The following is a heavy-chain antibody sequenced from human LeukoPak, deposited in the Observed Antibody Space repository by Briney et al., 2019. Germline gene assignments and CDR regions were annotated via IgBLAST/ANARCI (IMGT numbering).Heavy chain of an antibody. D-gene: IGHD7-27*01. V-gene: IGHV3-11*04. CDR1: GGSFSGYY. Sequence: LSLTCAVYGGSFSGYYWSWIRQPPGKGLEWVSYISSSGSTIYYADSVKGRFTISRDNAKNSLYLQMNSLRAEDTAVYYCARVKTGETDAFDIWGQGTMVTVSS. J-gene: IGHJ3*02. CDR3: ARVKTGETDAFDI. CDR2: ISSSGSTI.